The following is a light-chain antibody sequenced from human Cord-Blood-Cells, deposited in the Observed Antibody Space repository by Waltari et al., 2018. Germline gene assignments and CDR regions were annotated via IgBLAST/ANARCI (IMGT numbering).Light chain of an antibody. CDR1: QSISSW. CDR2: KAS. Sequence: DIQMTQSPSTLSASVGDRVTITCRASQSISSWLAWYQQKPGKAPKLLIYKASSLESGVPSRFSGCGSGTEFTLTIRSLQPDDFATYYCQQYNNYSPYSFGQGTKLEIK. CDR3: QQYNNYSPYS. J-gene: IGKJ2*03. V-gene: IGKV1-5*03.